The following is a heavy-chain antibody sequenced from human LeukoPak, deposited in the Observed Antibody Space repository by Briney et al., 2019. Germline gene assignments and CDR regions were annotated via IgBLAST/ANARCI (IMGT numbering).Heavy chain of an antibody. CDR1: GGSFSGYY. Sequence: PSETLSLTCAVYGGSFSGYYWSWLRQAPGKGLEGIGEINHSGSTKYNASLKSRVTISVDTSKNQFSLKLSSVTAADTAVYYCARGTYYDDNAFDIWGQGTMVTVSS. J-gene: IGHJ3*02. CDR3: ARGTYYDDNAFDI. CDR2: INHSGST. V-gene: IGHV4-34*01. D-gene: IGHD3-22*01.